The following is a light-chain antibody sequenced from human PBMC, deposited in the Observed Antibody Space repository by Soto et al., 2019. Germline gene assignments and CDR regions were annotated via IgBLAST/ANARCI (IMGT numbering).Light chain of an antibody. CDR1: NSDVGSYNL. Sequence: QSALTQPASVSGSPGQSITISCTGTNSDVGSYNLVSWYQQYPGQAPKLIIYEGSKWPSGVSHRFSGSKSGNTASLTISGLQAEDEADYYCCSYAGGIWVFGGGTKLTVL. CDR3: CSYAGGIWV. CDR2: EGS. V-gene: IGLV2-23*01. J-gene: IGLJ3*02.